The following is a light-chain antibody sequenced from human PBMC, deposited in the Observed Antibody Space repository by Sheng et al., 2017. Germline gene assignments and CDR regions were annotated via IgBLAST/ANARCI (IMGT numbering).Light chain of an antibody. J-gene: IGKJ4*01. CDR2: AAS. Sequence: EIVMTQSPATLSVSPGERAALSCRASQSVSSYLAWYQQKPGQTPRLLIYAASNRASGIPARFSGSGSGTDFTLTISSLQSEDFALYYCQQYHKWPLPFGGGTKVEI. V-gene: IGKV3D-15*01. CDR3: QQYHKWPLP. CDR1: QSVSSY.